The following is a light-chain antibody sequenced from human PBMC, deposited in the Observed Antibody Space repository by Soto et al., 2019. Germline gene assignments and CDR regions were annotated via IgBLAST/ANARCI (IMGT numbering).Light chain of an antibody. CDR1: SSDVGGYNY. CDR2: DVS. Sequence: QAVVTQPASVSGSPGQSITISCTGTSSDVGGYNYVSWYQQHPGKAPKFMIYDVSSRPSGVSNRFSGSKSGNTASLTISGLQAEDEADYYCCSYPTSNTRQIVFGTGTKVTVL. CDR3: CSYPTSNTRQIV. J-gene: IGLJ1*01. V-gene: IGLV2-14*03.